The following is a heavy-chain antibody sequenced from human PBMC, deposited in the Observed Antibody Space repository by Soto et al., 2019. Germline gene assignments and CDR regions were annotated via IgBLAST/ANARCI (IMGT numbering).Heavy chain of an antibody. J-gene: IGHJ6*02. Sequence: GGSLRLSCAASGFTFSSYAMSWVRQAPGKGLEWVSAISGSGGSTYYADSVKGRFTISRDNSKNTLYLQMNSLRAEDTAVYYCAKGWGTIFGVVIDYYYYYGMDVWGQGTTVTVSS. CDR1: GFTFSSYA. V-gene: IGHV3-23*01. D-gene: IGHD3-3*01. CDR2: ISGSGGST. CDR3: AKGWGTIFGVVIDYYYYYGMDV.